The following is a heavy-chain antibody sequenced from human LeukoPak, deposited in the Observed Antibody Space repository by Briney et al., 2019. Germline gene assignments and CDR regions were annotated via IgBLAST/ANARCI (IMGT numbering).Heavy chain of an antibody. CDR2: IIPIFGTA. CDR3: ARGRWYYGSGSYYKL. CDR1: GYTFTSYG. Sequence: SVKVSCKASGYTFTSYGISWVRQAPGQGLEWMGGIIPIFGTANYAQKFQGRVTITTDESTSTAYMELSSLRSEDTAVYYCARGRWYYGSGSYYKLWGQGTLVTVSS. D-gene: IGHD3-10*01. J-gene: IGHJ4*02. V-gene: IGHV1-69*05.